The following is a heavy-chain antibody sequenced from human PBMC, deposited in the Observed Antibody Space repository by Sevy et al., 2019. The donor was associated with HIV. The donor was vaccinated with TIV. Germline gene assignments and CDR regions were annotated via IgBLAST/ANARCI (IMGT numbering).Heavy chain of an antibody. V-gene: IGHV1-18*01. CDR2: ISAHNGNT. J-gene: IGHJ3*01. CDR1: GYTFTSYG. Sequence: GPVKVSCKASGYTFTSYGVTWVRQAPGQGLERMGWISAHNGNTMYAQNFQGRVTISTDISTTTAYMELRSLRSDDTAVYYWARDHRYSANYDEGDAFDVWGQGTMVTVSS. D-gene: IGHD1-26*01. CDR3: ARDHRYSANYDEGDAFDV.